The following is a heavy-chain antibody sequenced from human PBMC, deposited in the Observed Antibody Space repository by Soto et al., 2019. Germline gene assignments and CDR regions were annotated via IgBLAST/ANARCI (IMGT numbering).Heavy chain of an antibody. D-gene: IGHD5-18*01. J-gene: IGHJ6*02. Sequence: GGSLRLSCAASGFTFSSYGMHWVRQAPGKGLEWVAVIWYDGSNKYYADSVKGRFTISRDNSKNTLYLQMNSLRAEDTAVYYCARDPLDTAMVWPYYYYGMDVWGQGTTVTVSS. CDR3: ARDPLDTAMVWPYYYYGMDV. CDR2: IWYDGSNK. CDR1: GFTFSSYG. V-gene: IGHV3-33*01.